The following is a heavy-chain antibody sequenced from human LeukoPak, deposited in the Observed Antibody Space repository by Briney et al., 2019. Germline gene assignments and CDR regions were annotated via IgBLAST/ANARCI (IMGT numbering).Heavy chain of an antibody. CDR1: GFTFSSYG. CDR2: IRYDGSNK. J-gene: IGHJ3*02. Sequence: GGSLRLSCAASGFTFSSYGMHWVRQAPGKGLEWVAFIRYDGSNKYYADSVKGRFTISRDNSKNTLYLQMNSLRAEDTAVYYCAKLYSSGWGNAFDIWGQGTMATVSS. D-gene: IGHD6-19*01. V-gene: IGHV3-30*02. CDR3: AKLYSSGWGNAFDI.